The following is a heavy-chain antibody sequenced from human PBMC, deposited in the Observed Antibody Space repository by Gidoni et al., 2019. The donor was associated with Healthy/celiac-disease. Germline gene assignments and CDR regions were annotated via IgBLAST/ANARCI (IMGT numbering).Heavy chain of an antibody. CDR1: GGSISSSSYY. D-gene: IGHD6-19*01. CDR2: IYYRWST. CDR3: ARDRNGIVVGDY. V-gene: IGHV4-39*07. J-gene: IGHJ4*02. Sequence: QLQLQESGPGLVKPSATLSLTCTVSGGSISSSSYYWGWIRQPPGKGLEWIGSIYYRWSTYYNPSLKSRVTISVDTSKNQFSLKLSSVTAADTAVYYCARDRNGIVVGDYWGQGTLVTVSS.